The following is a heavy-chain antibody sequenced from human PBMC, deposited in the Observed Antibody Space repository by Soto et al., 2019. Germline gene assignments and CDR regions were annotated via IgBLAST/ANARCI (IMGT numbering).Heavy chain of an antibody. CDR1: GFTFSTYW. J-gene: IGHJ4*02. D-gene: IGHD6-19*01. CDR2: MSRDASEK. V-gene: IGHV3-7*03. Sequence: EVQLVESGGGLVQPGGSLRLSCAASGFTFSTYWMTWVRQAPGKGLEWVASMSRDASEKYYVDSVKGRFTISRDNAKNPLYMQMNSLRAEDTAVYYCAGETKYSSGYDGWGQGTLVTVSS. CDR3: AGETKYSSGYDG.